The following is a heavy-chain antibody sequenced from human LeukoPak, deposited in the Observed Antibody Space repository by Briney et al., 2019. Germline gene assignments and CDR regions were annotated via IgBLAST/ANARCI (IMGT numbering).Heavy chain of an antibody. Sequence: PGGSLRLSCAASGFTFSSYWMNWARQAPGKGLEWVASINHNGNVNYYVDSVKGRFTISRDNAKNSLYLQMNSLRVEDTAFYYCARDLAYGRLDYWGQGMLVTVSS. J-gene: IGHJ4*02. CDR3: ARDLAYGRLDY. CDR2: INHNGNVN. V-gene: IGHV3-7*01. CDR1: GFTFSSYW. D-gene: IGHD3-16*01.